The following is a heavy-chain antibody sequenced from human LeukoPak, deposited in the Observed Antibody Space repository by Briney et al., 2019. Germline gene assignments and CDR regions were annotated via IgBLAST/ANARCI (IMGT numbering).Heavy chain of an antibody. D-gene: IGHD3-22*01. CDR3: AKVPGYYDSSGNDY. J-gene: IGHJ4*02. V-gene: IGHV3-30*02. Sequence: PGGSLRLSCAASGFTFSTYGIHWVRQAPGKGLEWVAFIRYDGSNKYYADSVKGRFTISRDNSINTLYLQMNSLRAEDTAVYYCAKVPGYYDSSGNDYWGQGTLVTVSS. CDR1: GFTFSTYG. CDR2: IRYDGSNK.